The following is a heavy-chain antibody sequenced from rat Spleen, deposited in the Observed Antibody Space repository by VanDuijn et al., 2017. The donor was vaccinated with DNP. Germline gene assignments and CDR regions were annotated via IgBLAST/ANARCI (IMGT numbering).Heavy chain of an antibody. D-gene: IGHD1-12*02. CDR3: ARFPSSYYYDGTYGMDA. CDR2: INSAGST. V-gene: IGHV3-3*01. J-gene: IGHJ4*01. Sequence: EVQLQESGPGLVKPSQSLSLTCSVTGYSITSSYRWNWIRKFPGNKLEWMGYINSAGSTNYNPSLKSRISITRDTSKNQFFLQVNSVTTEDTATYYCARFPSSYYYDGTYGMDAWGQGASVTVSS. CDR1: GYSITSSYR.